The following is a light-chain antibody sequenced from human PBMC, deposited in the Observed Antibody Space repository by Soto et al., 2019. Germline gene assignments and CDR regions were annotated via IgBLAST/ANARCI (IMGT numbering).Light chain of an antibody. J-gene: IGLJ1*01. CDR3: SSYAGNSRYV. CDR2: AVS. CDR1: SSDVGAHNL. Sequence: QSALTQPASVSGSPGQSITISCSGTSSDVGAHNLVSWYQQHPGRAPKLMIYAVSNRPSGVSNRLSGFKYGNTASLTVSGLQAEDEADYYCSSYAGNSRYVFGTGTKVTVL. V-gene: IGLV2-14*01.